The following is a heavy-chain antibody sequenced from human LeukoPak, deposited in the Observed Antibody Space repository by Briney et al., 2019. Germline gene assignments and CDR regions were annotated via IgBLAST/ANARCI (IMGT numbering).Heavy chain of an antibody. J-gene: IGHJ5*02. CDR1: GGSISSYY. V-gene: IGHV4-59*01. Sequence: KPSETLSLTCTVSGGSISSYYWSWIRQPPGKGLEWIGYIYYSGSTNYNPSLKSRVTISVDTSKNQFSLKLSSVTAADTAMYYCARSYGDYGRNWFDPWGQGTLVTVSS. CDR3: ARSYGDYGRNWFDP. CDR2: IYYSGST. D-gene: IGHD4-17*01.